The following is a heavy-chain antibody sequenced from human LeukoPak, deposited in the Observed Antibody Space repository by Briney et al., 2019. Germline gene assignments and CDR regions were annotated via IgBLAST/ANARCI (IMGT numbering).Heavy chain of an antibody. CDR3: ARDPPGIAAAGSGMDV. Sequence: GGSLRLSCAASGFTFSSNYMSWVRQAPGKGLEWVSVIYSGGSTYYADSVKGRFTISRDNSKNTLYLQMNSLRAEDTAVYYCARDPPGIAAAGSGMDVWGQGTTVTVSS. CDR1: GFTFSSNY. J-gene: IGHJ6*02. D-gene: IGHD6-13*01. V-gene: IGHV3-53*01. CDR2: IYSGGST.